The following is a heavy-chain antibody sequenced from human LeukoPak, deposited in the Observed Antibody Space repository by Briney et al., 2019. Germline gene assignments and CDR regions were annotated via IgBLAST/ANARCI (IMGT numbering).Heavy chain of an antibody. J-gene: IGHJ4*02. CDR1: GFTFSSYG. D-gene: IGHD2-15*01. V-gene: IGHV3-30*18. CDR3: AKDTEYCSGGSCYLLAYFDY. CDR2: ISYDGSNK. Sequence: GGSLRLSCAASGFTFSSYGMHWVRQAPGKGLEWVAVISYDGSNKYYADSVKGRFTISRDNSKNTLYLQMNSLRAEDTAVYYCAKDTEYCSGGSCYLLAYFDYWGQGTLVTVSS.